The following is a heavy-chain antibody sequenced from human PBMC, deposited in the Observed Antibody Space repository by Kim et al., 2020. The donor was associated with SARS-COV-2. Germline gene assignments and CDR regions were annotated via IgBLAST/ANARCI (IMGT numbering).Heavy chain of an antibody. V-gene: IGHV3-74*01. CDR1: GFTFSSYW. CDR2: INSDGSST. D-gene: IGHD1-26*01. CDR3: ARAEVGSYYYYYGVDV. J-gene: IGHJ6*02. Sequence: GGSLRLSCAASGFTFSSYWMHWVRQAPGKGLVWVSRINSDGSSTSYADSVKGRFTISRDNAKNTLYLQMNSLRAEDTAVYYCARAEVGSYYYYYGVDVWGQGTTVTVSS.